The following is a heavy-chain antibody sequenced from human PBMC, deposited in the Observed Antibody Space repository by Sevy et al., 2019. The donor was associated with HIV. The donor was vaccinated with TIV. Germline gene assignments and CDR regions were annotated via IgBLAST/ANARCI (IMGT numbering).Heavy chain of an antibody. D-gene: IGHD4-17*01. CDR3: ARDEGTVTTPGYFDY. J-gene: IGHJ4*02. CDR1: GGSISSGAYS. Sequence: TLSLTCAVSGGSISSGAYSWNWIRQPPGKGLEWIGYIFHTESTYYNPSLKSRVTISVDRSKNQFSLKLTSVTAADSAVYYCARDEGTVTTPGYFDYWGQGTLVTVSS. V-gene: IGHV4-30-2*01. CDR2: IFHTEST.